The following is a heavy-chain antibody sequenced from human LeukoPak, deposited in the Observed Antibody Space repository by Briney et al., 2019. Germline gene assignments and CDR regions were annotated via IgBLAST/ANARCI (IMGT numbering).Heavy chain of an antibody. Sequence: GGSLRLSCAASGFTFSNYWMHWVRQAPGKGLEWVSSISSSSSYIYYADSVKGRFTISRDNAKNSLYLQMNSLRAEDTAVYYCARKYGSGSYSLGAFDIWGQGTMVTVSS. CDR1: GFTFSNYW. CDR3: ARKYGSGSYSLGAFDI. V-gene: IGHV3-21*01. CDR2: ISSSSSYI. D-gene: IGHD3-10*01. J-gene: IGHJ3*02.